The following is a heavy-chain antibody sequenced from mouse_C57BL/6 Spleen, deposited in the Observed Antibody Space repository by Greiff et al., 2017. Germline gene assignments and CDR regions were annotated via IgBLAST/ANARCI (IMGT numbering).Heavy chain of an antibody. Sequence: EVMLVESGEGLVKPGGSLKLSCAASGFTFSSYAMSWVRQTPEKRLEWVAYISSGGDYIYYADTVKGRFTISRDNARNTLYLQMSSLKSEDTAMYYCTRDPSTVVATDWYFDVWGTGTTVTVSS. CDR2: ISSGGDYI. V-gene: IGHV5-9-1*02. CDR1: GFTFSSYA. J-gene: IGHJ1*03. CDR3: TRDPSTVVATDWYFDV. D-gene: IGHD1-1*01.